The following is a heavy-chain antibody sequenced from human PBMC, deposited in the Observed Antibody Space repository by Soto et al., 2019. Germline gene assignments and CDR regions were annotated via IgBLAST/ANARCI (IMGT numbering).Heavy chain of an antibody. V-gene: IGHV3-7*01. J-gene: IGHJ3*02. CDR2: IKQDGSEK. Sequence: EVQLVGSGGGLVQPGGSLRLSCAASGFTFSSYWMSWVRQAPGKGLEWVANIKQDGSEKYYVDSVKGRFTIARDNAKNSLYLQMNSLRAEDTALYYCARDRPLESQGVGSVVVVAATGSAFDIWCQGTMVTVSS. CDR1: GFTFSSYW. CDR3: ARDRPLESQGVGSVVVVAATGSAFDI. D-gene: IGHD2-15*01.